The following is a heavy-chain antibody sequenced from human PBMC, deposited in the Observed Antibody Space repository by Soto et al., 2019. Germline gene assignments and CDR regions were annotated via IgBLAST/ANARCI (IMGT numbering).Heavy chain of an antibody. J-gene: IGHJ6*02. V-gene: IGHV5-51*01. CDR1: GYNFTNYW. Sequence: GESLKISCKGSGYNFTNYWIGWVRQMPGKGLEWMGIIYPGDSDTRYSPSFQGQVTISADKSISTAYLQWSSLKASDTAMYYCARLEYSDGSYYYYGMDVWGQGTTVTVSS. CDR2: IYPGDSDT. CDR3: ARLEYSDGSYYYYGMDV. D-gene: IGHD5-18*01.